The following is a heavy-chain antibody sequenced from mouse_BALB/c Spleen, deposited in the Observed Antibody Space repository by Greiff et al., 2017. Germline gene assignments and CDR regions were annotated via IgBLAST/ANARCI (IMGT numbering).Heavy chain of an antibody. CDR3: ARGSRYGSSPFDY. Sequence: VQLQQSGPSLVKPSQTLSLTCSVTGDSITSGYWNWIRKFPGNKLEYMGYISYSGSTYYNPSLKSRISITRDTSKNQYYLQLNSVTTEDTATYYCARGSRYGSSPFDYWGQGTTLTVSS. CDR1: GDSITSGY. CDR2: ISYSGST. D-gene: IGHD1-1*01. J-gene: IGHJ2*01. V-gene: IGHV3-8*02.